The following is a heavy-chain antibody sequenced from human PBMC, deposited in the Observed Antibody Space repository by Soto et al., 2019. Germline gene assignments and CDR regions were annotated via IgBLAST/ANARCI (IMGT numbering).Heavy chain of an antibody. Sequence: EVQLLESGGGLVQPGGSLRLSCAASGFTFSSYAMSWVRQAPGKGLEWVSAISGSGGSTYYADSVKGRFTISRDNSKNTLYLQMNSQRAEDTAVYYCATTVVTPRYYYYGMDVWGQGTTVTVSS. D-gene: IGHD4-17*01. J-gene: IGHJ6*02. CDR2: ISGSGGST. CDR3: ATTVVTPRYYYYGMDV. V-gene: IGHV3-23*01. CDR1: GFTFSSYA.